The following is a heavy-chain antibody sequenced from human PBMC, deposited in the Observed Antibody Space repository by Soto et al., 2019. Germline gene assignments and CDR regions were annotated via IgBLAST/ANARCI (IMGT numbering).Heavy chain of an antibody. CDR3: ARFRAYYDSSCTYGMGV. D-gene: IGHD3-22*01. J-gene: IGHJ6*02. Sequence: ASVKVSCKASGYTFTSYYMHWVRQAPGQGLEWMGIINPSGGSTSYAQKLQGRVTMTRDTSTSTVYMELSSLRSEDTAVYYCARFRAYYDSSCTYGMGVWGQGTTVTVSS. V-gene: IGHV1-46*01. CDR2: INPSGGST. CDR1: GYTFTSYY.